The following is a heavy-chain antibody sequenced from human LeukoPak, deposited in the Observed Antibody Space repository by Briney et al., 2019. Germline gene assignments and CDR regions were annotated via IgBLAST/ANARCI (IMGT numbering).Heavy chain of an antibody. CDR3: ARGHGYSGHALAY. D-gene: IGHD5-12*01. CDR2: IYFSGHT. V-gene: IGHV4-59*01. CDR1: GTSLNEYY. Sequence: SETLSLTCTVSGTSLNEYYWSWIRQPPAKPLEWIGYIYFSGHTNYSPPLESPVTMSLDAPRDHFSLQLNSFTAADTAVYYCARGHGYSGHALAYWGQGILVTVPS. J-gene: IGHJ4*02.